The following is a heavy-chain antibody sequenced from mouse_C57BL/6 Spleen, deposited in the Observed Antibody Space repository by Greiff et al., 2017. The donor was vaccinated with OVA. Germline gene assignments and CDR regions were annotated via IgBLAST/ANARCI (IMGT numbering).Heavy chain of an antibody. CDR1: GFNIKDDY. CDR2: IDPENGDT. D-gene: IGHD1-1*01. J-gene: IGHJ2*01. CDR3: TTTVVATPFDY. V-gene: IGHV14-4*01. Sequence: VQLQQSGAELVRPGASVKLSCTASGFNIKDDYMHWVKQRPEQGLEWIGWIDPENGDTEYASKFQGKATIPADTSSNTAYLQLSSLTSEDTAVYYCTTTVVATPFDYWGQGTTLTVSS.